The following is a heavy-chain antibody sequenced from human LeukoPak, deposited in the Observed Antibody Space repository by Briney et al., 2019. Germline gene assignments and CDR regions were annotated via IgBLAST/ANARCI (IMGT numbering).Heavy chain of an antibody. Sequence: PGRSLRLSCVASGFTFSSYGMHWVRQAPGKGLEWVADVWYDGTNKYYADSVKGRFTISRDNSKNTLYLQMNSLRAEDTAVYYCARDPGVRWLVGFDYWGQGTLVTVSS. CDR2: VWYDGTNK. V-gene: IGHV3-33*01. CDR1: GFTFSSYG. J-gene: IGHJ4*02. D-gene: IGHD6-19*01. CDR3: ARDPGVRWLVGFDY.